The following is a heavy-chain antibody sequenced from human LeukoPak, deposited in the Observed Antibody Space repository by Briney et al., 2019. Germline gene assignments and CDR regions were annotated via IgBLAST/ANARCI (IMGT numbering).Heavy chain of an antibody. CDR1: GGSISSYY. V-gene: IGHV4-59*08. J-gene: IGHJ4*02. CDR2: IYYSGST. Sequence: SETLSLTCTVSGGSISSYYWSWIRQPPGKGLEWIGYIYYSGSTNYNPSLKRRVTISVDTSKNQFSLKLSSVTDADTAVYYCARLGSSSWYFDYWGQGTLVTVSS. CDR3: ARLGSSSWYFDY. D-gene: IGHD6-13*01.